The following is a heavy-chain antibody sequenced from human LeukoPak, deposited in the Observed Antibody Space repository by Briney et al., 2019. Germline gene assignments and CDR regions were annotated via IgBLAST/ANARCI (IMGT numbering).Heavy chain of an antibody. CDR1: GYTLTEFF. CDR3: APAGYCSGGSCAYYFDC. J-gene: IGHJ4*02. D-gene: IGHD2-15*01. Sequence: GASVKASCKVSGYTLTEFFMHWWRQPPEKGFEGLGGFDLEDGETIYAQKFQGRVTMTEDTSTDTAYWELSSRRSEDTAVYYCAPAGYCSGGSCAYYFDCWGQGTLVAVSS. CDR2: FDLEDGET. V-gene: IGHV1-24*01.